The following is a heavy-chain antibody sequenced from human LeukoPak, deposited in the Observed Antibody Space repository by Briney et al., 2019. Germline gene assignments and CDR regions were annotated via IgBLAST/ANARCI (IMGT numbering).Heavy chain of an antibody. Sequence: GGSLRLSCVASGFSFSTFWMTWVGQAPGRVLEWVANIKQDGREKYYVDSVKGRCTISRDNAKNSLYVPMDSLRAEDTAVYYCAKGWSFDIRGQGTMVTVTS. CDR1: GFSFSTFW. V-gene: IGHV3-7*01. CDR3: AKGWSFDI. J-gene: IGHJ3*02. D-gene: IGHD2-15*01. CDR2: IKQDGREK.